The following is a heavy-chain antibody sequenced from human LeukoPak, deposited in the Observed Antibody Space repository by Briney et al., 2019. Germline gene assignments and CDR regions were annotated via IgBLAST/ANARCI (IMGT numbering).Heavy chain of an antibody. CDR1: GGSISSGGYY. J-gene: IGHJ4*02. V-gene: IGHV4-31*03. CDR2: IYYSGST. D-gene: IGHD3-10*01. Sequence: SETLSLTCTVSGGSISSGGYYWSWIRQHPGKGLEWIGYIYYSGSTFHNPSLKSRVTISVDTSKNQFSLKLNSVTAADTAVYYCARLTNYGSGNYYNDYWGQGTLVTVSS. CDR3: ARLTNYGSGNYYNDY.